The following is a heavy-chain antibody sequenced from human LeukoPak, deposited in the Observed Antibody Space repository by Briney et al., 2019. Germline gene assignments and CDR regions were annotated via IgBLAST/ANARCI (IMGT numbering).Heavy chain of an antibody. CDR3: ARDSRGSSWFFDY. CDR1: GFTFSSYE. J-gene: IGHJ4*02. V-gene: IGHV3-48*03. CDR2: ISSSVRTF. D-gene: IGHD6-13*01. Sequence: GGSLRLSCKASGFTFSSYEMNWVRQAPGKGLEWVSYISSSVRTFYYAHTVKGRFTITRDNGKNSLYLQMNSLRVEDTAVYYCARDSRGSSWFFDYWGQGALVTVTS.